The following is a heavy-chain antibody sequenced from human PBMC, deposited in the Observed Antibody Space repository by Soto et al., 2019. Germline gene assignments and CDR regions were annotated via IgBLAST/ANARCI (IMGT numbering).Heavy chain of an antibody. CDR3: ARDGGGYNWKVGLAP. CDR2: ISYDGSNK. J-gene: IGHJ5*02. CDR1: GFTFSSYA. Sequence: GGSLRLSCAASGFTFSSYAMHWVRQAPGKGLEWVAVISYDGSNKYYADSVKGRFTISRDNSKNTLYLQMNSLRAEDTAVYYCARDGGGYNWKVGLAPWGQGTLVTVSS. V-gene: IGHV3-30-3*01. D-gene: IGHD1-20*01.